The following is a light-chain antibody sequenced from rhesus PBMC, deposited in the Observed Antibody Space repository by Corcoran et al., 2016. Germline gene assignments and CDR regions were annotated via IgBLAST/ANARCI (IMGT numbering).Light chain of an antibody. CDR1: QGISSY. Sequence: DIQMTQSPSSLSASVGDRVTITCRASQGISSYLVWFQQQPGKDPKPLRYYASILYSGVPSRFSGSGSGTEFTLTISSLQPEDFATYYCQQYDSVPWTFGQGTRVEIK. CDR2: YAS. J-gene: IGKJ1*01. CDR3: QQYDSVPWT. V-gene: IGKV1-37*01.